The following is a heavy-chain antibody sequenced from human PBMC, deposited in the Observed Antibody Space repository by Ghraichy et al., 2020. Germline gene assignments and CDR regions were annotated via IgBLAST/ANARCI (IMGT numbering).Heavy chain of an antibody. J-gene: IGHJ4*02. CDR2: VSGSRTRT. Sequence: GESLNISCAASGFTFSNYVMSWVRQAPGKGLQWVSSVSGSRTRTYYADSVKGRFTIFRDNSQNTLYLQMNSLRAEDTAVYYCAKDEGVGDYDWGQGTLVTVSS. CDR1: GFTFSNYV. D-gene: IGHD4/OR15-4a*01. V-gene: IGHV3-23*01. CDR3: AKDEGVGDYD.